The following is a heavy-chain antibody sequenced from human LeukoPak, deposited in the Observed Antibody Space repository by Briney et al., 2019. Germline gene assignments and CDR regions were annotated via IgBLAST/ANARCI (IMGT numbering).Heavy chain of an antibody. CDR1: GYSISSGYY. J-gene: IGHJ3*02. V-gene: IGHV4-61*01. CDR3: ARPAQVLRFWYGAFDI. Sequence: SETLSLTCPVSGYSISSGYYWSWIRQAPGKGLEWLGYIYYSGSTDYNPSLKSRVTISVDTSKNQFSLKLSSVTAADTAVYYCARPAQVLRFWYGAFDIWGQGTMVTVSS. CDR2: IYYSGST. D-gene: IGHD3-3*01.